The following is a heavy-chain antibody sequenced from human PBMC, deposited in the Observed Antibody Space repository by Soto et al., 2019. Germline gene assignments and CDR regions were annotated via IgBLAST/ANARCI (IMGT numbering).Heavy chain of an antibody. CDR1: GGSISSSSYY. CDR2: IYYSGST. Sequence: SETLSLTCTVSGGSISSSSYYWGWIRQPPGKGLEWIGSIYYSGSTYYNPSLKSRVTISVDTPKNQFSLKLSSVTAADTAVYYCARQGRYYGSGSNKRGFDYWGQGTLVTVSS. CDR3: ARQGRYYGSGSNKRGFDY. D-gene: IGHD3-10*01. J-gene: IGHJ4*02. V-gene: IGHV4-39*01.